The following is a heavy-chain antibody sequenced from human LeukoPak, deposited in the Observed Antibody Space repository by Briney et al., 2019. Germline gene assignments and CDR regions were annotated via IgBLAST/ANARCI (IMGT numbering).Heavy chain of an antibody. CDR2: ISWDGGST. CDR1: GFTFDDYT. CDR3: AKEPYSGGFDY. Sequence: QPGGSLLLSCAASGFTFDDYTMHWVRQAPGKGLEWVSLISWDGGSTYYADSVKGRFTISRDNSKNSLYLQMNSLRTEDTALYYCAKEPYSGGFDYWGQGTLVTVSS. J-gene: IGHJ4*02. V-gene: IGHV3-43*01. D-gene: IGHD1-26*01.